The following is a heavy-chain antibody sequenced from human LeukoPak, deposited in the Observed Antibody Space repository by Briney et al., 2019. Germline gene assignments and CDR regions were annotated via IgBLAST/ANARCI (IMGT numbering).Heavy chain of an antibody. J-gene: IGHJ4*02. CDR2: ISSGDSTI. CDR1: GFTFSDYY. Sequence: GGSLRLSCAVSGFTFSDYYMSWIRQAPGKGLEWVSYISSGDSTISHADSVKGRFTISRDKSENSLYLQMNSLRAEDTAVYYCARWVASGRCFVYWGQGALVTVSP. D-gene: IGHD2-15*01. CDR3: ARWVASGRCFVY. V-gene: IGHV3-11*01.